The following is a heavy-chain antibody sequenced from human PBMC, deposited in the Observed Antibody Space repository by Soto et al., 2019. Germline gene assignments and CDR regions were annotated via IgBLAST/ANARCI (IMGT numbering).Heavy chain of an antibody. CDR3: ARDGKDIVLMVYATGFDY. CDR1: GYTFTSYG. V-gene: IGHV1-18*01. CDR2: ISAYNGNT. Sequence: GASVKVSCKASGYTFTSYGISWVRQAPGQGLEWMGWISAYNGNTNYAQKLKGRVTMTTDTSTSTAYMELRSLRSDDTAVYYCARDGKDIVLMVYATGFDYWGQGTLVTVSS. J-gene: IGHJ4*02. D-gene: IGHD2-8*01.